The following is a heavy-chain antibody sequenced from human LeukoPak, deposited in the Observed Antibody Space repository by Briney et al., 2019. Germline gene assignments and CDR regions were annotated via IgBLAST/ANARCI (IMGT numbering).Heavy chain of an antibody. Sequence: GGSPRLSCAASGFDVSTMWMIWVRQAPGKGLEWISVLASDDRTHYADSVKGRFSISRDNLKNTIYLQMSSLRVEDTALYYCAKDLHNYGLDVWGQGTTVTVSS. CDR3: AKDLHNYGLDV. CDR2: LASDDRT. V-gene: IGHV3-66*02. J-gene: IGHJ6*02. CDR1: GFDVSTMW.